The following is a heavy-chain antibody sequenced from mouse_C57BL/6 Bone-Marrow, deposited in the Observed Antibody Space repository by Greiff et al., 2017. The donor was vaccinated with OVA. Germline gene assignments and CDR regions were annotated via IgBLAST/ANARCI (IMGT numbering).Heavy chain of an antibody. Sequence: QVQLKESGPGLVQPSQSLSITCTVSGFSLTSYGVHWVRQSPGKGLEWLGVIWSGGSTDYNAAFISRLSISKDNSKSQVFFKMNSLQADDTAIYYCARHGSSWGYAMDYWGQGTSVTVSS. J-gene: IGHJ4*01. CDR3: ARHGSSWGYAMDY. V-gene: IGHV2-2*01. CDR2: IWSGGST. D-gene: IGHD1-1*01. CDR1: GFSLTSYG.